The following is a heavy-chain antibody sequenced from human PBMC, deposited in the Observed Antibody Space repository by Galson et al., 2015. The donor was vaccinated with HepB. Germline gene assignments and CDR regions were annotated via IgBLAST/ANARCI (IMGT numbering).Heavy chain of an antibody. Sequence: PALVKPTQTLTLTCTFSGFSLSTSGVGVGWIRQPPGKALEWLALIYWDDDKRYSPSLKSRLTSTKDTSKNQVVLTMTNMDPVDTATYYCAHGRPLYSSIYYFDYWGQGTLATVSS. CDR1: GFSLSTSGVG. V-gene: IGHV2-5*02. CDR2: IYWDDDK. CDR3: AHGRPLYSSIYYFDY. D-gene: IGHD6-13*01. J-gene: IGHJ4*02.